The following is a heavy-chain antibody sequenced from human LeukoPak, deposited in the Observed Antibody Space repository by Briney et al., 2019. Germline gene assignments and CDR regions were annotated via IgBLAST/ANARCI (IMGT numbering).Heavy chain of an antibody. Sequence: PSETLSLTCTVSGGSISSYYWSWIRQPAGKGLEWIGRIYTSGSTNYNPSLKSRVTISVDTSKNQFSLKLSSVTAADTAIYYCAKASWVSTADAVLWGQGTVVTVSS. CDR1: GGSISSYY. J-gene: IGHJ4*02. CDR2: IYTSGST. CDR3: AKASWVSTADAVL. V-gene: IGHV4-4*07. D-gene: IGHD3-16*01.